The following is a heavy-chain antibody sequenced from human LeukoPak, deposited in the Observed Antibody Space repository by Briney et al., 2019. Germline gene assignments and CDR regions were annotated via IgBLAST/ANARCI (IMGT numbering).Heavy chain of an antibody. CDR1: GITFRTSS. V-gene: IGHV3-21*01. CDR2: ISSSGTYM. D-gene: IGHD1-26*01. J-gene: IGHJ4*02. CDR3: AKELGNADSYGNVPLDH. Sequence: GGSLRLSCTVSGITFRTSSFNWVRQVPGKGLEWVSSISSSGTYMYYSDSVEGRFTISRDNAKNSVFLQMDSLRAEDTAVYFCAKELGNADSYGNVPLDHWGQGTLVIVSS.